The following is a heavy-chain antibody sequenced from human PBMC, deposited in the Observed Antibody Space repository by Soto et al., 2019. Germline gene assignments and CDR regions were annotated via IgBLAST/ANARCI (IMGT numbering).Heavy chain of an antibody. CDR3: ANVEVGYSSPPGY. V-gene: IGHV3-30*18. CDR1: GFTFSSYG. J-gene: IGHJ4*02. CDR2: ISYDGSNK. Sequence: HPGGSLRLSCAASGFTFSSYGMHWVRQAPGKGLEWVAVISYDGSNKYYADSVKGRFTISRDNSKNTLYLQMNSLRAEDTAVYYCANVEVGYSSPPGYWGQGTLVTVSS. D-gene: IGHD6-13*01.